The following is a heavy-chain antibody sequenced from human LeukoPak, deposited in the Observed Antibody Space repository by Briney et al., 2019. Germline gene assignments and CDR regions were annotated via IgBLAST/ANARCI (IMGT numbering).Heavy chain of an antibody. V-gene: IGHV3-23*01. CDR1: GFTFSSYA. CDR2: ISGSGGST. J-gene: IGHJ6*02. D-gene: IGHD4-17*01. CDR3: AKFHDYGDTGHLVDV. Sequence: GGSLRLSCAASGFTFSSYAMSWVRQAPGKGLEWVSAISGSGGSTYYADSVKGRFTISRDNSKNTLYLQMNSLRAEDTAVYYCAKFHDYGDTGHLVDVWGQGTTVTVSS.